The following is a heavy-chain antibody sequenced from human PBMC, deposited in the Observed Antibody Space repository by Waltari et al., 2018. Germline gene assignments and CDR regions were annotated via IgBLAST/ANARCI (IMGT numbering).Heavy chain of an antibody. CDR2: MSDNGAT. V-gene: IGHV4-39*02. J-gene: IGHJ3*01. CDR3: ATYIGASIGTAAFDV. D-gene: IGHD5-12*01. Sequence: AWIRQPPGQGREWSGTMSDNGATDSSPSLKSRVTVSRDSSKNHLSLKLGSVTAADTAVYYCATYIGASIGTAAFDVWGQGTMVTVSS.